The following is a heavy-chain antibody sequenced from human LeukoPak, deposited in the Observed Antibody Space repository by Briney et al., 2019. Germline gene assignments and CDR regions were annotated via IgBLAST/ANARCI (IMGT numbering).Heavy chain of an antibody. D-gene: IGHD3-10*01. CDR1: GGSISNNNW. J-gene: IGHJ5*02. CDR2: IYHSGTT. CDR3: AIKPPSGWFGTGWLDP. V-gene: IGHV4-4*02. Sequence: SGTLSLTCSVSGGSISNNNWWSWVCQSPGKGLEWIGNIYHSGTTHYNPSLKSRATISVDKSKNQFSLKLNSVTAADTAVYYCAIKPPSGWFGTGWLDPWGQGTLVTVSS.